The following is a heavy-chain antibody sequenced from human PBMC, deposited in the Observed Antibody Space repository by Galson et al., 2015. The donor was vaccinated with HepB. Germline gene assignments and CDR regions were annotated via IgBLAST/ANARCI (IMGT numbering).Heavy chain of an antibody. CDR1: GYTFTSYD. CDR2: MNPNSGNT. Sequence: SVKVSCKASGYTFTSYDINWVRQATGQGLEWMGWMNPNSGNTGYAQKFQGRVTMTRNTSISTAYMELSSLRSEDTAVYYCARGSGIRGSVPYDYWGQGTPVTVSS. D-gene: IGHD3-10*01. CDR3: ARGSGIRGSVPYDY. J-gene: IGHJ4*02. V-gene: IGHV1-8*01.